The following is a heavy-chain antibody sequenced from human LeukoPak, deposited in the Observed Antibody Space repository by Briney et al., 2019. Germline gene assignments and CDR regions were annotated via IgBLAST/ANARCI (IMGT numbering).Heavy chain of an antibody. CDR3: ARHSGRISFYMDV. CDR2: IYYSGST. Sequence: KPSETLSLTCTVSGGSISSSSYYWGWIRQPPGKGLEWIGSIYYSGSTYDTPSLKSRVTISVDTSKNQFSLNLSSVTAADTAVYSCARHSGRISFYMDVWGKGTTVTVSS. D-gene: IGHD1-26*01. CDR1: GGSISSSSYY. J-gene: IGHJ6*03. V-gene: IGHV4-39*01.